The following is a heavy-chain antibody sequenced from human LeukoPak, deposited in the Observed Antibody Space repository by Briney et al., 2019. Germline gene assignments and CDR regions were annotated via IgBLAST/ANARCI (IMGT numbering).Heavy chain of an antibody. J-gene: IGHJ5*02. CDR3: ARTPKTVDAPPGIFDP. CDR1: GGSFSGYY. Sequence: SETLSLTCAVYGGSFSGYYWSWIRQPPGKGLEWIAEINHSGSTNYNPSLKSRVTISMDTSKNQFSLKLSSVTAADTAVYYCARTPKTVDAPPGIFDPWGQGTLVTVSS. V-gene: IGHV4-34*01. D-gene: IGHD5-12*01. CDR2: INHSGST.